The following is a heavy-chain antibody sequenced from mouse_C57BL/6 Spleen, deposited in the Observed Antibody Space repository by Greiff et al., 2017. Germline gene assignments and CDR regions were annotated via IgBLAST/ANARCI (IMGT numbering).Heavy chain of an antibody. Sequence: QVQLQQPGAELVRPGSSVKLSCKASGYTFTSSWMHWVKQRPIQGLEWLGNLDPYDSGTHYNQTFKDKATLTVDKSSSTAYMQLSSLTAEDAAVYYCARARGVAADWGQGTLVTVSA. CDR2: LDPYDSGT. CDR1: GYTFTSSW. V-gene: IGHV1-52*01. CDR3: ARARGVAAD. J-gene: IGHJ3*01. D-gene: IGHD1-1*01.